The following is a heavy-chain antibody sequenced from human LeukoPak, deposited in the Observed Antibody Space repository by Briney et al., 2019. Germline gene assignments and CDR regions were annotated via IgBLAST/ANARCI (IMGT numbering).Heavy chain of an antibody. CDR1: GGTFSSYA. J-gene: IGHJ4*02. D-gene: IGHD5-24*01. Sequence: SVKVSCKASGGTFSSYAMSWVRQAPGQALEWMGRIIPILGIANYAQKFQGRVTITADKSTSTAYMELSSLRSEDTAVYYCARDVMEMATISDYWGQGTLVTVSS. V-gene: IGHV1-69*04. CDR3: ARDVMEMATISDY. CDR2: IIPILGIA.